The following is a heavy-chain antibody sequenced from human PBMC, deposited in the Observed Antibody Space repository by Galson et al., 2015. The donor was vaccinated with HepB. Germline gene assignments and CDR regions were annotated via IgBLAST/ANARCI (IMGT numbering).Heavy chain of an antibody. Sequence: SVKVSCKASGYTFTSYAMHWVRQAPGQRLEWMGWINAGNGNTKYSQKFQGRVTITRDTSASTAYMELSSLRSEDTAVYYCASPYSSGWDFRAFDIWGQGTMVTVSS. CDR2: INAGNGNT. CDR3: ASPYSSGWDFRAFDI. CDR1: GYTFTSYA. V-gene: IGHV1-3*01. D-gene: IGHD6-19*01. J-gene: IGHJ3*02.